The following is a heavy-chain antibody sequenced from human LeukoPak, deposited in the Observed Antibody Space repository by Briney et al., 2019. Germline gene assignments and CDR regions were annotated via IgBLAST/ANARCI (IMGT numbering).Heavy chain of an antibody. CDR1: GGSISSSSYY. J-gene: IGHJ4*02. D-gene: IGHD6-19*01. Sequence: PSETLSLTCTVSGGSISSSSYYWGWIRQPPGKGLEWIGTIYYSGSTYYNPSLKSRVTIPVDTSENQFSLNLNSVTAADTAVYYCARHDGSSGWYPDYWGQGTLVTVSS. CDR2: IYYSGST. V-gene: IGHV4-39*01. CDR3: ARHDGSSGWYPDY.